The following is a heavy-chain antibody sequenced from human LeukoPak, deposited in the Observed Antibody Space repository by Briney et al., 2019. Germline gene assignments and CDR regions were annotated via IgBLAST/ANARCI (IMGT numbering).Heavy chain of an antibody. Sequence: SETLSLTCTVSGGSISTYYWSWIRQPPGKGLEWIGYIYYSGSTNYNPSLKSRVAIPVDTSKNQFSLKLSSVTAADTAVYYCARRSILDYWGQGTLVTVSS. CDR3: ARRSILDY. J-gene: IGHJ4*02. CDR2: IYYSGST. V-gene: IGHV4-59*08. CDR1: GGSISTYY.